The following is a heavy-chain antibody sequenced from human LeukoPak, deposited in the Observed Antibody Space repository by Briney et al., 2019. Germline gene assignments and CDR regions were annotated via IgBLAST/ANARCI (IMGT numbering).Heavy chain of an antibody. Sequence: PGGSLRLSCAGSGFTFSSHAMSWVRQTPGKGLEWISLISGSGGSPYYADSVLDRFTISRDNSKNTLYLQMNNLRAEDTAVYYCAKSPGPMPASTIYYFDHWGQGALVTVSA. D-gene: IGHD5-24*01. CDR3: AKSPGPMPASTIYYFDH. J-gene: IGHJ4*02. V-gene: IGHV3-23*01. CDR1: GFTFSSHA. CDR2: ISGSGGSP.